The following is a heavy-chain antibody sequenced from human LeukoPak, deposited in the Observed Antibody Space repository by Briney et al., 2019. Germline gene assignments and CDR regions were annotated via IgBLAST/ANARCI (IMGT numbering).Heavy chain of an antibody. V-gene: IGHV4-4*02. J-gene: IGHJ5*02. CDR2: IFYSGST. CDR1: GGSISSSNW. CDR3: ANSPHLRDNWLDP. Sequence: TSGILSLTCAVSGGSISSSNWWTWVRQSPGKGLEWIGEIFYSGSTNYNPSLKSRVTMSVDESKNPFSLKLTSVTAADTAVYYCANSPHLRDNWLDPWGQGTLVTGSS.